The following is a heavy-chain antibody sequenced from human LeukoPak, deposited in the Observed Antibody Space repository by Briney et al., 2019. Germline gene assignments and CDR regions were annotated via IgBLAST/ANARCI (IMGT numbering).Heavy chain of an antibody. CDR2: ISGSSISI. CDR3: ARDQWLAYYYHGMDV. V-gene: IGHV3-48*01. J-gene: IGHJ6*02. CDR1: GFSLNTYG. Sequence: GGSLRLSCAASGFSLNTYGMTWVRQAPGKGLEWVSYISGSSISIYYADSVKGRFTISRDNAKNSLYLQMNSLRAEDTAIYYCARDQWLAYYYHGMDVWGQGTTVTVSS. D-gene: IGHD6-19*01.